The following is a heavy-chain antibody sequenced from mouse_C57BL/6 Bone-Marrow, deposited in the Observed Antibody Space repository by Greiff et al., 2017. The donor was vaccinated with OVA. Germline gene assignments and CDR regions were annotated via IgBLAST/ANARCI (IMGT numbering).Heavy chain of an antibody. J-gene: IGHJ4*01. Sequence: VQLQQPGAELVRPGTSVTLSCKTSGYTFTSYLMHLVKQRPGQGLELIGVLDPSANYTNSNQKFHCKATLTVDTSSSTAYMQLSSLTSEDSAVYYCARWDGYYVRAYAMDYWGQGTSVTVSS. CDR2: LDPSANYT. D-gene: IGHD2-3*01. CDR3: ARWDGYYVRAYAMDY. V-gene: IGHV1-59*01. CDR1: GYTFTSYL.